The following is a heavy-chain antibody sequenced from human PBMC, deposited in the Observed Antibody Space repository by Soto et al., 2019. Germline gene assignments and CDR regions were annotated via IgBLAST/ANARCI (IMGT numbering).Heavy chain of an antibody. V-gene: IGHV3-21*01. J-gene: IGHJ4*02. CDR2: ISSSSSSI. CDR1: GFTFSVYS. CDR3: ARAGGSLLKYYFDS. Sequence: ESGGGLVEPGGSLRLSCAASGFTFSVYSMNWVRQAPGKGLEWVSSISSSSSSIYYADSLKGRFTISRDNAQKSLYLQINSLRAEDTAVYYCARAGGSLLKYYFDSWGQGTLVTVSS. D-gene: IGHD3-22*01.